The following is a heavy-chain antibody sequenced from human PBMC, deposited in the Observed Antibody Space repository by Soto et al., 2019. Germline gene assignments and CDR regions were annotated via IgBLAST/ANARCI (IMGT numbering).Heavy chain of an antibody. CDR2: ISSSRCYI. Sequence: EVQLVASGGGLVKPGGSLRLSCAASGFTFSSYSMNWVRQAPGTGLEWVSSISSSRCYIYYADSVKGRFTISRDNAKNSPYLQMNSLRAEDTAVYYCARDRPVGATDYLGQGTLVTVSS. CDR1: GFTFSSYS. CDR3: ARDRPVGATDY. J-gene: IGHJ4*02. D-gene: IGHD1-26*01. V-gene: IGHV3-21*01.